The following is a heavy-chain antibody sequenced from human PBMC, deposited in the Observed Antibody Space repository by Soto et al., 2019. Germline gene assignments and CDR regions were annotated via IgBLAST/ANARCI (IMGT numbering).Heavy chain of an antibody. V-gene: IGHV4-59*08. Sequence: SETLSLTCTVSGGSISSYYWSWIRQPPGKGLEWIGYTYYSGSTNYNPSLKSRVTVSVDTSKNQFSLNLNSVTAADTAAYYCARHGSGSQYPIDHWGQGTLVTVSS. CDR1: GGSISSYY. CDR3: ARHGSGSQYPIDH. CDR2: TYYSGST. D-gene: IGHD3-10*01. J-gene: IGHJ4*02.